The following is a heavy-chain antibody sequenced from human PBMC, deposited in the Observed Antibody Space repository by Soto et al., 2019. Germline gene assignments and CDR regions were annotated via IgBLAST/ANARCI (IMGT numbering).Heavy chain of an antibody. Sequence: QVQLQQWGAGLLKPSETLSLTCAVYGGSFSGYYWSWIRQPPGKGLEWIGEINHSGSTNYNPSLTRRVPISIDKSKNQFSLKLSSVTAADTAVYYCARGGGWLQSRAFDIWGQGIMVSVSS. CDR3: ARGGGWLQSRAFDI. D-gene: IGHD4-4*01. CDR1: GGSFSGYY. V-gene: IGHV4-34*01. CDR2: INHSGST. J-gene: IGHJ3*02.